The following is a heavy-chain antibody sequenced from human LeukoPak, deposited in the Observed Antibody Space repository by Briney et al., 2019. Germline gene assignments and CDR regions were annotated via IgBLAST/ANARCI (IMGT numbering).Heavy chain of an antibody. D-gene: IGHD4-23*01. CDR2: ISHDGSSQ. J-gene: IGHJ4*02. Sequence: HTGRSLRLSCAASGFTFSDYGMHWARLAPGKGLEWVAHISHDGSSQNYADSVQGRFTISRDNSKNSLYLQMNSVRAEDTAVYYCAKGPRPDITVAHTVEKWGQGTLVTVSS. CDR1: GFTFSDYG. V-gene: IGHV3-30*18. CDR3: AKGPRPDITVAHTVEK.